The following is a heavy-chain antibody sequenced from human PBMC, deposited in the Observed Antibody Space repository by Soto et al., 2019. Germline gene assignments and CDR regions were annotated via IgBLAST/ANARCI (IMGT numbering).Heavy chain of an antibody. J-gene: IGHJ2*01. Sequence: QVQLVQSGAEVKKPGSSVKVSCKASGGTFSSYTISWVRQAPGQGLEWMGRIIPILGIANYAQKFQGRVTITRDKSTSTAYVELSSLRSEDTAVYYWARDPGKNWNRHYWYFDLWGRGTLVTVSS. V-gene: IGHV1-69*08. CDR1: GGTFSSYT. CDR3: ARDPGKNWNRHYWYFDL. D-gene: IGHD1-1*01. CDR2: IIPILGIA.